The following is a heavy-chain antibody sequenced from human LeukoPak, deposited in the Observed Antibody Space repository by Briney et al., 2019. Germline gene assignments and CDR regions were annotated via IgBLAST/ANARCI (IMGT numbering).Heavy chain of an antibody. V-gene: IGHV3-30*01. Sequence: PGGSLRLSCAASGFTFSSYAMHWVRQAPGKGLEWVAVIPYDGSNKYYADSVKGRFTISRDNSKNTLYLQMNSLRAEDTAVYYCARGALRITMIVVETGFDPWGQGTLVTVSS. CDR2: IPYDGSNK. CDR3: ARGALRITMIVVETGFDP. J-gene: IGHJ5*02. CDR1: GFTFSSYA. D-gene: IGHD3-22*01.